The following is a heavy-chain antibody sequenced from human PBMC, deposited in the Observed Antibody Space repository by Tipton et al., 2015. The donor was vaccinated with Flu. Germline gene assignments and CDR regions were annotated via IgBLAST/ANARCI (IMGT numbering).Heavy chain of an antibody. D-gene: IGHD3-3*01. J-gene: IGHJ4*02. CDR1: GGSISSSSYY. V-gene: IGHV4-39*01. CDR3: ARQPRYYDFWSGYSPYFDY. CDR2: IYYSGST. Sequence: LRLSCTVSGGSISSSSYYWGWIRQPPGKGLEWIGSIYYSGSTYYNPSLKSRVTISVDTSKNQFSLKLSSVTAADTAVYYCARQPRYYDFWSGYSPYFDYWGQGTLVTVSS.